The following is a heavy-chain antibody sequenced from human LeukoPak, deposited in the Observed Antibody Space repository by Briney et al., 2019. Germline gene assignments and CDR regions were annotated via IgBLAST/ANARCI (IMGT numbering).Heavy chain of an antibody. J-gene: IGHJ3*01. CDR1: GLTFRGFC. Sequence: PGGSLTLSCAPSGLTFRGFCVIWVPKAPGKGLEGVANIKKDGSEKYNVDSVTVRFTIARDNAKNSMYLQMNSLSAEDAAVYYCARGDCGVPFSAFDFWGQGTMVTVSS. CDR3: ARGDCGVPFSAFDF. V-gene: IGHV3-7*05. CDR2: IKKDGSEK. D-gene: IGHD4-17*01.